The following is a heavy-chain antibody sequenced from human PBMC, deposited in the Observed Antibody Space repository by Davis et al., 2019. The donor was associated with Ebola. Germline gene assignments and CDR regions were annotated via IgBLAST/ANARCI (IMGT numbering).Heavy chain of an antibody. CDR2: ISSSSSYI. D-gene: IGHD6-19*01. V-gene: IGHV3-21*01. J-gene: IGHJ4*02. CDR3: ARYSSG. Sequence: GESLKISCAASGFTLTDAWMNWVRQAPGKGLEWVSSISSSSSYIYYADSVKGRFTISRDNAKNSLYLQMNSLRAEDTAVYYCARYSSGWGQGTLVTVSS. CDR1: GFTLTDAW.